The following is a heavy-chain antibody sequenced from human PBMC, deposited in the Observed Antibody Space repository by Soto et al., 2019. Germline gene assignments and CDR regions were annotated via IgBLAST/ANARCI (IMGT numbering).Heavy chain of an antibody. CDR3: VHVEITWGGVGSNDAFDV. V-gene: IGHV2-5*02. J-gene: IGHJ3*01. Sequence: QITLMESGPTLVKPTQILTLTCTFSGFSLSTIGVGVGWIRQPPGKALEWLALIYWDDDRRYNPSLKNRLTMTKDTSRHQVVLVMTNVDPVDTASYYCVHVEITWGGVGSNDAFDVWGQGIMVTVSS. CDR2: IYWDDDR. D-gene: IGHD3-16*01. CDR1: GFSLSTIGVG.